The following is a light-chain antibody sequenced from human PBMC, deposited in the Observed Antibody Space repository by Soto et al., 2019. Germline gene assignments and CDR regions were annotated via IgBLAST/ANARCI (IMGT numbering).Light chain of an antibody. J-gene: IGKJ5*01. Sequence: DIQMTQSPSSLSASVGDRVTITCQASQDIDKFLNWFQQKPGKAPKPLIYDASNLETGVPSRFGGSGSGTDFTFTISSLQPEDIATYYCQQYVNLPLTFGQGTRLEI. V-gene: IGKV1-33*01. CDR2: DAS. CDR1: QDIDKF. CDR3: QQYVNLPLT.